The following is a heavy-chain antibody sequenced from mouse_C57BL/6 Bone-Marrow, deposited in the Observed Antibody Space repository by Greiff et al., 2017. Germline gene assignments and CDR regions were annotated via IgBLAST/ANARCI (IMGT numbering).Heavy chain of an antibody. J-gene: IGHJ3*01. D-gene: IGHD1-1*01. Sequence: VKLVESGAELVKPGASVKLSCKASGYTFTEYTIHWVKQRSGQGLAWIGWFYPGGGSIKYHEKFTDTATLTADKSSSAVYMERSRLTSENSAVYFWARHEGPLYGSPFAYWGQGTLVTVSA. CDR3: ARHEGPLYGSPFAY. V-gene: IGHV1-62-2*01. CDR2: FYPGGGSI. CDR1: GYTFTEYT.